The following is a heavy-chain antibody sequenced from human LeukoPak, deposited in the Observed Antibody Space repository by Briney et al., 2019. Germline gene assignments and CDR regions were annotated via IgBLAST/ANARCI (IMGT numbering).Heavy chain of an antibody. CDR3: ARMVRGVISPNWFDP. J-gene: IGHJ5*02. CDR1: GGSISSGGYS. D-gene: IGHD3-10*01. V-gene: IGHV4-30-2*01. CDR2: IYHSGST. Sequence: SETLSLTCAVSGGSISSGGYSWGWIRQPPGKGLEWIGYIYHSGSTYYNPSLKSRVTISVDRSKNQFSLKLSSVTAADTAVYYCARMVRGVISPNWFDPWGQGTLVTVSS.